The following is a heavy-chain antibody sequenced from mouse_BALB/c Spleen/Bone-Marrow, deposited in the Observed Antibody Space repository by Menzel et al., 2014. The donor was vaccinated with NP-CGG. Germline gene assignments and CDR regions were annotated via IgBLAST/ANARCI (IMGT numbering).Heavy chain of an antibody. Sequence: VQLQQSGTDLVKPGASIRLSCTASGFNIKDTYMHWVRQRPEQGLEWIGRIDPANGDTKYDPKFQGKATITADTSSTTAYLQLSTRTSKDTASNYCARNVNWRIMDSWGQGPPVT. CDR2: IDPANGDT. V-gene: IGHV14-3*02. J-gene: IGHJ4*01. CDR3: ARNVNWRIMDS. D-gene: IGHD4-1*01. CDR1: GFNIKDTY.